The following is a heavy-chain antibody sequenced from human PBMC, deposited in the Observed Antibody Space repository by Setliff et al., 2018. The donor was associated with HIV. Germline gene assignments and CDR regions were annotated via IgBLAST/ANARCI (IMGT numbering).Heavy chain of an antibody. D-gene: IGHD3-3*01. CDR2: IAPNLRMP. CDR3: ARGYYNFWSGYYDSRFPNPIDAFDI. Sequence: SVKVSCKTSGGTFNTYPIAWVRQAPGQGLEWMGGIAPNLRMPNYIQKFKGRLTITADESTSTVYMELTNLRSEDTAVYYCARGYYNFWSGYYDSRFPNPIDAFDIWGQGTMVTVSS. V-gene: IGHV1-69*10. J-gene: IGHJ3*02. CDR1: GGTFNTYP.